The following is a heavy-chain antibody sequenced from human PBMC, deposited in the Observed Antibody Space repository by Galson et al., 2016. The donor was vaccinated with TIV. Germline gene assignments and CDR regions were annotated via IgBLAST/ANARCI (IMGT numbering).Heavy chain of an antibody. Sequence: SLRLSCAASGFTLNNYPVSWVRQAPGQGLRWVSHITTTGRSIYYADSVRGRFTVSRDYSNNTVHLHMNGLGADDTAVYFCARVAPIAVAGHAFDSCGQGTAVTVSS. D-gene: IGHD6-19*01. CDR1: GFTLNNYP. J-gene: IGHJ4*01. CDR3: ARVAPIAVAGHAFDS. V-gene: IGHV3-23*01. CDR2: ITTTGRSI.